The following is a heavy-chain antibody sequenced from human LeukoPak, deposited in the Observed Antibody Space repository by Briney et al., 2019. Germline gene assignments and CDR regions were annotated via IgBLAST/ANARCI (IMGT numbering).Heavy chain of an antibody. D-gene: IGHD4-17*01. Sequence: SETLSLTCAVSGGSISSGGYSWSWIRQPPGKGLEWIGYIYHSGSTYYNPSPKSRVTISVDRSKNQFSLKLSSVTAADTAVYYCARGAPTVTTLSYWGQGTLVTVSS. CDR1: GGSISSGGYS. CDR3: ARGAPTVTTLSY. J-gene: IGHJ4*02. CDR2: IYHSGST. V-gene: IGHV4-30-2*01.